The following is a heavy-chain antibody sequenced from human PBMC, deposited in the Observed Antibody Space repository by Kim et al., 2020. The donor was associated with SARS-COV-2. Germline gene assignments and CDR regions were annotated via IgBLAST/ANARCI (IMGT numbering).Heavy chain of an antibody. Sequence: AVSVKGRFTISRDDSRATVYLQMNSLRPEDTAIYYCAKDRKSDSGWPIDYWGRGTLVTVSS. J-gene: IGHJ4*02. D-gene: IGHD6-19*01. CDR3: AKDRKSDSGWPIDY. V-gene: IGHV3-23*01.